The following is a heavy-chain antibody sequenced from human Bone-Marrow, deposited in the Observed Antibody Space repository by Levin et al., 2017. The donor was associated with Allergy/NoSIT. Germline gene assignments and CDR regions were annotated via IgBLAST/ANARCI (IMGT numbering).Heavy chain of an antibody. V-gene: IGHV1-18*01. J-gene: IGHJ5*02. CDR2: ISGYNGNT. CDR1: GFNFNIYG. D-gene: IGHD3-22*01. Sequence: ASVKVSCKASGFNFNIYGIIWVRQAPGQGLEWLGWISGYNGNTDYALNLQGRVSMTTDTSTSTVYMELTNLRSDDTAVYYCARVFYFESSGYYFPWGQGTLVTVSS. CDR3: ARVFYFESSGYYFP.